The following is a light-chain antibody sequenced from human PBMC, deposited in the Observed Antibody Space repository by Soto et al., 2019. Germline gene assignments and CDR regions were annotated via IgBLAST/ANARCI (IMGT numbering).Light chain of an antibody. J-gene: IGLJ2*01. CDR1: SSDVGGYNY. Sequence: QSALTQPPSASGSPGQSVTISCTGTSSDVGGYNYVSWHQQHPGKAPKLMIYEVTKRPSGVPDRFSGSKSGNTASLTVSGLQAEDEADYYCSSYAGGTNAVFGGGTKLTVL. CDR2: EVT. V-gene: IGLV2-8*01. CDR3: SSYAGGTNAV.